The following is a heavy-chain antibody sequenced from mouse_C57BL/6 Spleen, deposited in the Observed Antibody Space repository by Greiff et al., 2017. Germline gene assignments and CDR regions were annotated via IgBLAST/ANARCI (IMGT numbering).Heavy chain of an antibody. D-gene: IGHD1-1*01. V-gene: IGHV1-55*01. CDR2: IYPGSGST. Sequence: VQLQQPGAELVKPGASVKMSCKASGYTFTSYWITWVKQRPGQGLEWIGDIYPGSGSTKYNEKFKSKATLTVDTSSSTAYMQLSSLTSEDSAVYYCASGSSPYYYAMDYWGQGTSVTVSS. J-gene: IGHJ4*01. CDR1: GYTFTSYW. CDR3: ASGSSPYYYAMDY.